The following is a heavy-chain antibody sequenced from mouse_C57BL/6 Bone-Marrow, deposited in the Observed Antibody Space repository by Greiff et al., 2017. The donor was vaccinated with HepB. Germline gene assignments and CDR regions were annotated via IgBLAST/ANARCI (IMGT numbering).Heavy chain of an antibody. V-gene: IGHV1-81*01. CDR1: GYTFTSYG. CDR2: IYPRSGNT. D-gene: IGHD2-3*01. Sequence: VQLQESGAELARPGASVKLSCTASGYTFTSYGISWVKQGTGQGLEWIGEIYPRSGNTYYNEKFKGKATLTADKSSSTAYMELRSLTSEDSAVYFGARGGLLRFLDDWGQGTTLTVAS. CDR3: ARGGLLRFLDD. J-gene: IGHJ2*01.